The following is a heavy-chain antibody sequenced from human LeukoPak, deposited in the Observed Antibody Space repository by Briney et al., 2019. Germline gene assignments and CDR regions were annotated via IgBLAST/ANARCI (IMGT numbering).Heavy chain of an antibody. CDR3: GRDLDWGAFDH. CDR1: GFSFSVYW. J-gene: IGHJ4*02. CDR2: IKTDGSIT. Sequence: GGSLRLSCAASGFSFSVYWMHWVRQAPGKGPVWVSRIKTDGSITDYADSVKGRFTISRDNSKNALYLQMNSLRAEDTAVYYCGRDLDWGAFDHWGQGTLVTVSS. V-gene: IGHV3-74*01. D-gene: IGHD3-9*01.